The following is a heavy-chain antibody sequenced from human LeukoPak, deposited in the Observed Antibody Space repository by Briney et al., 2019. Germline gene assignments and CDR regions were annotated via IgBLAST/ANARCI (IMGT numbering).Heavy chain of an antibody. D-gene: IGHD3-9*01. CDR3: AKDRVLRYFDWLFDLDY. Sequence: GGSLRLSCAASGFAFSSYNMNWVRQAPGKGLEWVSSISSSSDYIYYADSVKGRFTISRDNAKNTLYLQMNSLRAEDTAVYYCAKDRVLRYFDWLFDLDYWGQGTLVTVSS. V-gene: IGHV3-21*01. J-gene: IGHJ4*02. CDR1: GFAFSSYN. CDR2: ISSSSDYI.